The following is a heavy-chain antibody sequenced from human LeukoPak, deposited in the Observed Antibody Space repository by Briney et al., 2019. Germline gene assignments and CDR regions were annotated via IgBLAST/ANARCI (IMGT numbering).Heavy chain of an antibody. Sequence: ASVKVSCKASGYSLTSFGINWVRQAPGQGLEWMGWISAYNGNTNYAEKLQGRVTVTTDTPTNTAFMELRNLRSDDTAVYYCARDGTYCGGDCYSYYWGQGTLVTVSS. V-gene: IGHV1-18*01. D-gene: IGHD2-21*01. J-gene: IGHJ4*02. CDR1: GYSLTSFG. CDR2: ISAYNGNT. CDR3: ARDGTYCGGDCYSYY.